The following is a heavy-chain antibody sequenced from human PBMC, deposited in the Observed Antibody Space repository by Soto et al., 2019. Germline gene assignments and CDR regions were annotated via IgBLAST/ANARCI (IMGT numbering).Heavy chain of an antibody. CDR3: ARGGQYSSSILRDYYYYMDV. CDR1: GGSFSGYY. J-gene: IGHJ6*03. D-gene: IGHD6-6*01. Sequence: SETLSLTCAVYGGSFSGYYWSWIRQPPGKGLEWIGEINHSGSTNYNPSFKSRVTISVDTSKNQFSLKLSSVTAADTAVYYCARGGQYSSSILRDYYYYMDVWGKGTTVTVSS. V-gene: IGHV4-34*01. CDR2: INHSGST.